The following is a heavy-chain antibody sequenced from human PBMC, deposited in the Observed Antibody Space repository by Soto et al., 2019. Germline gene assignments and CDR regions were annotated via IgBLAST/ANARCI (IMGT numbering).Heavy chain of an antibody. J-gene: IGHJ4*02. CDR3: ARESGIAADY. CDR2: IYSGGST. Sequence: EVPLVESGGGLVQPGGSLRLSCAASGFTVSSNYMSWVRQAPGKGLEWVSVIYSGGSTNYADSVKGRFTISRDNSKNTLYLQMNSLRAEDTAVYDCARESGIAADYWGQGTLVTVSS. V-gene: IGHV3-66*01. D-gene: IGHD6-13*01. CDR1: GFTVSSNY.